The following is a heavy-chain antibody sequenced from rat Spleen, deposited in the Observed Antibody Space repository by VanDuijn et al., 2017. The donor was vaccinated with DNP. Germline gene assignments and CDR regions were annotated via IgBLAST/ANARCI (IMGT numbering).Heavy chain of an antibody. CDR3: TSYYSGDFHY. D-gene: IGHD1-1*01. CDR2: IWAAGGT. CDR1: GFSLSSYH. Sequence: QVQLKESGPGLVQPSQTLSLTCTVSGFSLSSYHVSWVRQPPGKSLVWMGSIWAAGGTNYNSAVQSRLSISRDTSKSQVFLKMNSLQTEDTAIYYCTSYYSGDFHYWGQGVMVTVSS. V-gene: IGHV2-13*01. J-gene: IGHJ2*01.